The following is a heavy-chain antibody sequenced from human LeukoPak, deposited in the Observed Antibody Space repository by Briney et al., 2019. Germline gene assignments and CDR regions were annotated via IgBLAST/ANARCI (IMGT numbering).Heavy chain of an antibody. CDR3: ARDATMMGNYFKY. V-gene: IGHV4-39*07. CDR1: GGSISSRNYY. Sequence: SETLSLTCTVSGGSISSRNYYWGWIRQPPGKGLEWIGSIDHSGSTHYNPSLKSRVTISVDTSKNQFSLKLSSVTAADTALYYCARDATMMGNYFKYWGQGTLVTVSS. J-gene: IGHJ4*02. CDR2: IDHSGST. D-gene: IGHD5-12*01.